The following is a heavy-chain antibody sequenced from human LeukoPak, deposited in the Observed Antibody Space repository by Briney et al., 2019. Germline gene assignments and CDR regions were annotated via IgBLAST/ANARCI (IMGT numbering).Heavy chain of an antibody. J-gene: IGHJ4*02. CDR2: IYHSGST. V-gene: IGHV4-38-2*01. Sequence: SETLSLTCAVSGYSISSGYYWGWIRRPPGKGLEWIGGIYHSGSTYYNPSLKSRVTISVDTSKNQFSLKLSSVTAADTAVYYCASWRAAYYFDYWGQGTLVTVSS. CDR1: GYSISSGYY. CDR3: ASWRAAYYFDY. D-gene: IGHD6-25*01.